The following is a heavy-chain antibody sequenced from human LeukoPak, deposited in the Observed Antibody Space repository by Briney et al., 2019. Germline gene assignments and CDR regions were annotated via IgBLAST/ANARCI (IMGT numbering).Heavy chain of an antibody. CDR1: GFTLSSYW. CDR3: ARAGYTYGFDY. J-gene: IGHJ4*02. V-gene: IGHV3-74*01. CDR2: FNGDGSRT. D-gene: IGHD5-18*01. Sequence: GSLRLFWGASGFTLSSYWMQLVRQASGKGLVGVARFNGDGSRTSYADSVKGRFTISRDNAKNTLYLQMNSLRDDDTAVYYCARAGYTYGFDYWGQGTLVTVSS.